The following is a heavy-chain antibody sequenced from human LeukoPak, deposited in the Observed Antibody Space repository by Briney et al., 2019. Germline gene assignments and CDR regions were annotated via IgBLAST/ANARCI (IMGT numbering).Heavy chain of an antibody. V-gene: IGHV2-70*11. D-gene: IGHD6-13*01. CDR3: ARTPHSSSWYYFDY. J-gene: IGHJ4*02. CDR1: GFSLSTRGMC. Sequence: SGPTLVNPTQTLTLTCTFSGFSLSTRGMCVSWIRQPPGKALEWLARIDWDDDKYYSTSLKTRLTISKDTSKNQVVLTMTNMDPVDTATYYCARTPHSSSWYYFDYWGQGTLVTVSS. CDR2: IDWDDDK.